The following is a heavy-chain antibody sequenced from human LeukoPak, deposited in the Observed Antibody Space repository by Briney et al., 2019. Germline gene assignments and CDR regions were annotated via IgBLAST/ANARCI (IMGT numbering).Heavy chain of an antibody. J-gene: IGHJ4*02. CDR2: IYYSGST. Sequence: SETLSLTCTVSGGSISSGGYYWSWIRQHPGKGLEWIGYIYYSGSTYYNPSLKSRVTISVDTSKNQFSLKLSSVTAADTAVYYCARASKEQWLAIDYWGQGALVTVSS. V-gene: IGHV4-31*03. D-gene: IGHD6-19*01. CDR3: ARASKEQWLAIDY. CDR1: GGSISSGGYY.